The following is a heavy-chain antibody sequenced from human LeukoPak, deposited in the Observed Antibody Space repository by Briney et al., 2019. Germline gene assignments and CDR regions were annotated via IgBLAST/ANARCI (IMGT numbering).Heavy chain of an antibody. D-gene: IGHD3-10*01. CDR1: GGSISSYY. J-gene: IGHJ6*02. Sequence: SETLSLTCTVSGGSISSYYWSWIRQPPGKGLEWIGYIYYSGSSNHNPSLKSRVTISVDTSKSQFSLKLSSVTAADTAVYYCAKDVRLLWLPGGMDVWGQGTTVTVSS. CDR2: IYYSGSS. V-gene: IGHV4-59*12. CDR3: AKDVRLLWLPGGMDV.